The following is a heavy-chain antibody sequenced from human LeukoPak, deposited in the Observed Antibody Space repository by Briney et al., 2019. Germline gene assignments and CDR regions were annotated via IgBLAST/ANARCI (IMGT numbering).Heavy chain of an antibody. V-gene: IGHV3-66*01. J-gene: IGHJ4*02. Sequence: GGPLRLPCAASGITVGSSYMSWLRQAPGKALAWISARDSGGATSYADTAQATFTISRDNSKNTLYIQMHSLRVEDTDVYSCARAPSGWNFDCWGQGALVTVSS. CDR3: ARAPSGWNFDC. CDR2: RDSGGAT. CDR1: GITVGSSY. D-gene: IGHD6-19*01.